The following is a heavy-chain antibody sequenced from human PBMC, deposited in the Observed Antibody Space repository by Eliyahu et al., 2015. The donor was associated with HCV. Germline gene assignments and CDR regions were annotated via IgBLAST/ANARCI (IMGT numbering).Heavy chain of an antibody. CDR3: AKCVLGNDYSNTYYYYGMDV. CDR1: GFTFSXYG. D-gene: IGHD4-11*01. Sequence: QVQLVESGGGVIQPGRSLRLSCAASGFTFSXYGMPWVRQAPGKGLEWVAVISYDGSNRYYADSVKGRFTISRDNSKNTLYLQMNSLRAEDTAVYYCAKCVLGNDYSNTYYYYGMDVWGQGTTVTVSS. V-gene: IGHV3-30*18. CDR2: ISYDGSNR. J-gene: IGHJ6*02.